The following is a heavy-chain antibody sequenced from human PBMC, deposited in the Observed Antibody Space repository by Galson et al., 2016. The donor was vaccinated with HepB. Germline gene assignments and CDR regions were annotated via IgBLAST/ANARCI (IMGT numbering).Heavy chain of an antibody. D-gene: IGHD2-21*02. CDR1: GFSLSTAAVG. J-gene: IGHJ4*02. CDR3: AHSRIVVVTSMYFFDF. CDR2: IYWNDNK. V-gene: IGHV2-5*01. Sequence: ALVKPTQTLTLTCTFSGFSLSTAAVGVGWIRQSPGQALEWLALIYWNDNKRYSPSLQSRHTITRGTSKNQEVLTMTNMDPADTTTYYCAHSRIVVVTSMYFFDFWGQGTLLTVSS.